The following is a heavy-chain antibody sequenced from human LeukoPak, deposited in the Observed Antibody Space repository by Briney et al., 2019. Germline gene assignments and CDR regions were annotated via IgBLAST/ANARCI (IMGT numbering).Heavy chain of an antibody. V-gene: IGHV4-39*01. J-gene: IGHJ4*02. Sequence: SETLSLTCTVSGCSFSSSSYYWVWLRQPPGKGLEWIGSIYYSGSNYYNPSLKSRVTISVDTSKNQFSLNLRSVTAADTAVYYCARLYYASSGYYQICYFDYWGQGTLVTVSS. CDR3: ARLYYASSGYYQICYFDY. CDR1: GCSFSSSSYY. D-gene: IGHD3-22*01. CDR2: IYYSGSN.